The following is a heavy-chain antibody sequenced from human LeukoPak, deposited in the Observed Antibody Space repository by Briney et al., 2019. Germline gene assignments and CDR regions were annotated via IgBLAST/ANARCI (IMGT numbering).Heavy chain of an antibody. CDR2: INTNTGNP. V-gene: IGHV7-4-1*02. CDR3: ARQDSGSYYAPLDY. J-gene: IGHJ4*02. Sequence: ASVKVSCKASGYTFTSYAMNWVRQAPGQGLEWMGWINTNTGNPTYAQGFTGRFVFSLDTSVSTAYLQISSLKAEDTAVYYCARQDSGSYYAPLDYWGQGTLVTVSS. D-gene: IGHD1-26*01. CDR1: GYTFTSYA.